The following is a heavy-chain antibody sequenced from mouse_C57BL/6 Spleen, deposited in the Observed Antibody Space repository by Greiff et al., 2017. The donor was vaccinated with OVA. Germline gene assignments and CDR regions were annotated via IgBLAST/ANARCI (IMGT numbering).Heavy chain of an antibody. CDR2: INPNNGGT. CDR1: GYTFTDYN. V-gene: IGHV1-18*01. J-gene: IGHJ2*01. CDR3: ARSHYGIDY. Sequence: VQLKQSGPELVKPGASVKIPCKASGYTFTDYNMDWVKQSHGKSLEWIGDINPNNGGTIYNQKFKGKATLTVDKSSSTAYMGLRSLTSEDTAVYYCARSHYGIDYWGQGTTLTVSS. D-gene: IGHD1-1*02.